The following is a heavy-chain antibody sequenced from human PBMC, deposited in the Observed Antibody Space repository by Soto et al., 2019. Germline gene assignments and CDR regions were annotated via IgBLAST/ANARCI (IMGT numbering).Heavy chain of an antibody. Sequence: SETLSLTGNVSGGSIRSNYCSWIRQPAWKALEWIGRIYTSGTTNYNPSLKSRATTLIDTSNNQFSLILSSVTAPDTGVYYCAREGASGFGMDVWGQGTTVLVSP. CDR3: AREGASGFGMDV. J-gene: IGHJ6*01. CDR2: IYTSGTT. D-gene: IGHD3-3*01. V-gene: IGHV4-4*07. CDR1: GGSIRSNY.